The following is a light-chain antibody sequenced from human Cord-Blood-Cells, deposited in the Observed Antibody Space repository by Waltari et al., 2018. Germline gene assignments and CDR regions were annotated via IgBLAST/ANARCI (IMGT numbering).Light chain of an antibody. V-gene: IGKV1-27*01. CDR1: QGISNY. CDR2: AAS. Sequence: DIQMTQSPSSLSASVGDRVTITCRASQGISNYLAWDQQKPGKVPKLLIYAASTLQSGVPSRFRGSGSGTDFTLTISSLQPEDVATDYCQKYNSAPWTFGQGTKVESK. J-gene: IGKJ1*01. CDR3: QKYNSAPWT.